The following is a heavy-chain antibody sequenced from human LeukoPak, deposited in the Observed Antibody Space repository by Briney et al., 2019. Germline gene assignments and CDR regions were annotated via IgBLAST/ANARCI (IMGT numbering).Heavy chain of an antibody. D-gene: IGHD6-6*01. CDR2: ISSSSRYI. V-gene: IGHV3-21*01. J-gene: IGHJ4*02. CDR1: GFTVSSNS. Sequence: GGSLRLSCTVSGFTVSSNSMSWVRQAPGKGLEWVSSISSSSRYIYYTDSMKGRFTISRDNAKNSLYLQMNSLRVEDTAVYYCARGGAARPDFWGQGTLVTVSS. CDR3: ARGGAARPDF.